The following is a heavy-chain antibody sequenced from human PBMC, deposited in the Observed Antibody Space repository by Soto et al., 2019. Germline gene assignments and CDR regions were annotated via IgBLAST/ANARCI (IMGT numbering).Heavy chain of an antibody. D-gene: IGHD4-17*01. CDR1: GGSISSSSYY. J-gene: IGHJ4*02. Sequence: SETLSLTCTVSGGSISSSSYYWGWIRQPPGKGLEWIGSIYYSGSTYYNPSLKSRVTISVDTSKNQFSLKLSSVTAADTAVYYCASTIYGDYVDYWGQGTLVTVSS. V-gene: IGHV4-39*01. CDR2: IYYSGST. CDR3: ASTIYGDYVDY.